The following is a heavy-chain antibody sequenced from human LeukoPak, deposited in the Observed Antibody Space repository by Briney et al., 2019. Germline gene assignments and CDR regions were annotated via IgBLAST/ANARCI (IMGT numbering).Heavy chain of an antibody. Sequence: GESLKISCKGSGYSFTSYWIGWVRQMPGRGLEWMGIIYPGDSDTRYSPSFQGQVTISADKSISTAYLQWSSLKASDTAMYYCASAHYYYDSSGPDAFDIWGQGTMVTVSS. J-gene: IGHJ3*02. CDR2: IYPGDSDT. CDR1: GYSFTSYW. D-gene: IGHD3-22*01. V-gene: IGHV5-51*01. CDR3: ASAHYYYDSSGPDAFDI.